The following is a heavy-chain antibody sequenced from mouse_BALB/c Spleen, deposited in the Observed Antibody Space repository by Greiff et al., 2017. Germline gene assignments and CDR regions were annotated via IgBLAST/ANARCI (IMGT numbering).Heavy chain of an antibody. V-gene: IGHV5-6-3*01. Sequence: EVKLVESGGGLVQPGGSLKLSCAASGFTFSSYGMSWVRQTPDKRLELVATINSNGGSTYYPDSVKGRFTISRDNAKNALYLQMSSLKSEDTAMFYCARGEYDYDEAWFAYWGQGTLVTVSA. CDR2: INSNGGST. CDR1: GFTFSSYG. D-gene: IGHD2-4*01. J-gene: IGHJ3*01. CDR3: ARGEYDYDEAWFAY.